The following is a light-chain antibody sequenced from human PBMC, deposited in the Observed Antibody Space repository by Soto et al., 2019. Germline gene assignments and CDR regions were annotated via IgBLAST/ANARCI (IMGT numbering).Light chain of an antibody. J-gene: IGKJ4*01. V-gene: IGKV1-5*01. Sequence: DIQMTQSPSTLSASVGDRVTITCRASQSVRSWLAWYQQNPGRAPKFLLYDASSFESGVPSRFSGSGSGTEFTLNISHLQPDDFATYYCQQYDNYPLTFGGGTKV. CDR2: DAS. CDR3: QQYDNYPLT. CDR1: QSVRSW.